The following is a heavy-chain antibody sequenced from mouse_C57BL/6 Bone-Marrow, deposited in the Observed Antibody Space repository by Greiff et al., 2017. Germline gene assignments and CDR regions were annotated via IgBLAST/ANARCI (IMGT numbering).Heavy chain of an antibody. D-gene: IGHD1-1*01. CDR2: IYPGNSDT. CDR1: GYTFTSYW. V-gene: IGHV1-5*01. J-gene: IGHJ2*01. Sequence: VQLQQSGPVLARPGASVKMSCKTSGYTFTSYWMHWVKQRPGQGLEWIGAIYPGNSDTSYNQKFKGKAKLTAVTSASTAYMELSSLTNEDSAVYYCTRVKFAVTTVVAKGFDYWGQGTTLTVSS. CDR3: TRVKFAVTTVVAKGFDY.